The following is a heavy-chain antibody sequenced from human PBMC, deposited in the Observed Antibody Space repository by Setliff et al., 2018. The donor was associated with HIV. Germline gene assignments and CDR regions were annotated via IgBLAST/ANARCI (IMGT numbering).Heavy chain of an antibody. D-gene: IGHD3-22*01. V-gene: IGHV3-21*04. CDR1: GFTFSSYS. CDR2: ISSSSSYI. CDR3: ARPYDSSGHIEGC. Sequence: PGGSLRLSCAASGFTFSSYSMNWVRQAPGKGLEWVSSISSSSSYIYYADSVKGRFTISRDNAKNSLYLQMNSLRDEDTAVYYCARPYDSSGHIEGCWGQGTLVTVSS. J-gene: IGHJ4*02.